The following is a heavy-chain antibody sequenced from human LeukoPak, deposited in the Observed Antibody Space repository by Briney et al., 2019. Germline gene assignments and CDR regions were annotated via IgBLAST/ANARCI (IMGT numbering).Heavy chain of an antibody. CDR2: IKQDGSEK. V-gene: IGHV3-7*03. Sequence: GGSLRLSCAASGFTFSSYWMSWVRQAPGKGLEWVANIKQDGSEKYYVDSVKGRFTISRDNAKNSLYLQMNSLRAEDTAVYYCARVGHSSGWYVEYYFDYWGQGTLVTVSS. J-gene: IGHJ4*02. CDR3: ARVGHSSGWYVEYYFDY. D-gene: IGHD6-19*01. CDR1: GFTFSSYW.